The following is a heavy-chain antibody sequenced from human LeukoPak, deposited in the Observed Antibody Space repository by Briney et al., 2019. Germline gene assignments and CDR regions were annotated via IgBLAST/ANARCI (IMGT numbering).Heavy chain of an antibody. D-gene: IGHD6-13*01. CDR2: IRHDGTNK. CDR1: GFMFSDYD. Sequence: GGSLRLSCAASGFMFSDYDMHWARQAPGKGLEWVAFIRHDGTNKYYAESVKGRLTISRDNSKNTLYLQMNSLRSDDTAVYYCARGASYSSSWYYFDYWGQGTLVTVSS. V-gene: IGHV3-30*02. J-gene: IGHJ4*02. CDR3: ARGASYSSSWYYFDY.